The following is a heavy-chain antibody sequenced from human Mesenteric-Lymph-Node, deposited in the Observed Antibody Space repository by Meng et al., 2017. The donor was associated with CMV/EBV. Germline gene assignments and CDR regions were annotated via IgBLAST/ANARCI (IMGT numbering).Heavy chain of an antibody. CDR1: GFTFSTYS. Sequence: GESLKISCAAAGFTFSTYSMYWVRKAPGKRLEWGSSISSNCVYRYYLDSVKGRFTISRDNAKTALYLQMNSLRSEDTAVYYWARGVHQLLYGSSASWFDPWGQGTKVTVSS. V-gene: IGHV3-21*01. CDR3: ARGVHQLLYGSSASWFDP. J-gene: IGHJ5*02. D-gene: IGHD2-2*02. CDR2: ISSNCVYR.